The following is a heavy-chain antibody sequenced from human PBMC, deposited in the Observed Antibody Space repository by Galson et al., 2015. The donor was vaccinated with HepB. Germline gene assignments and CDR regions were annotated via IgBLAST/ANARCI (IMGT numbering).Heavy chain of an antibody. CDR2: NGGDT. D-gene: IGHD6-13*01. CDR3: AKMGSSSWSPKYYFDY. V-gene: IGHV3-23*01. Sequence: NGGDTYYADSVKGRFTTSRDNSENTLYLQMNSLRDEDTAVYYCAKMGSSSWSPKYYFDYWGQGTLVTVSS. J-gene: IGHJ4*02.